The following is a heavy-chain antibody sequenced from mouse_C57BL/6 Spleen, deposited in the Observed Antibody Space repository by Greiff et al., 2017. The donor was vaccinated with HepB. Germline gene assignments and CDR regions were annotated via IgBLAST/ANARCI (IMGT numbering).Heavy chain of an antibody. CDR2: INPSNGGT. V-gene: IGHV1-53*01. Sequence: QVQLQQPGTELVKPGASVKLSCKASGYTFTSYWMHWVKQRPGQGLEWIGNINPSNGGTNYNEKFKSKATLTVDKSYSTAYMQLSSLTSEDSAVYYCAREGDITTVQYYFDYWGQGTTLTVSS. CDR3: AREGDITTVQYYFDY. CDR1: GYTFTSYW. D-gene: IGHD1-1*01. J-gene: IGHJ2*01.